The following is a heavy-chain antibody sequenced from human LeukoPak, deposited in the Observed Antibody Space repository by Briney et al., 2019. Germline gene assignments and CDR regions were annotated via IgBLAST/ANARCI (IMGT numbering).Heavy chain of an antibody. CDR1: GFTFSSYA. D-gene: IGHD5-12*01. CDR3: AKDVYSGYDTPLDY. J-gene: IGHJ4*02. CDR2: ISGSGGST. V-gene: IGHV3-23*01. Sequence: PGGSLRLSCAASGFTFSSYAMSWVRQAPGKGLEWVSAISGSGGSTYYADSVKGRFTISRDNSKNTLYLQMNSLRAEDTAVYYCAKDVYSGYDTPLDYWGQGTLVTVSS.